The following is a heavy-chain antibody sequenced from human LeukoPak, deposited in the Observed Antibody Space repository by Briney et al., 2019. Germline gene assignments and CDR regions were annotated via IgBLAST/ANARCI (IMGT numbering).Heavy chain of an antibody. Sequence: GGSLRLSCAVSGFTFSSFALSWVRQAPGKGLEWVSAISGSGDNTFYADSVRGRFTISRDNSKNILYLQMNSLRGEDTAIYYCAKDFRGSGYFFDYWGQGTLVTVSS. CDR2: ISGSGDNT. CDR1: GFTFSSFA. CDR3: AKDFRGSGYFFDY. D-gene: IGHD7-27*01. J-gene: IGHJ4*02. V-gene: IGHV3-23*01.